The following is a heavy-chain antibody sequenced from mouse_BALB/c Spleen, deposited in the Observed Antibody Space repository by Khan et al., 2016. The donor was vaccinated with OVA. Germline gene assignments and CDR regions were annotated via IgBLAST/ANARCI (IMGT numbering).Heavy chain of an antibody. CDR1: GYSITSGYY. Sequence: EVQLVESGPGLVKPSQSLSLTCSVTGYSITSGYYWNWIRQFPGNKLEWMGYLSYDGSNNYNPSLKNRISIIRDTSKNQFFLKLNSVTTEDTATYYCARGWLVKVDYWGQGTTLTVSS. CDR3: ARGWLVKVDY. D-gene: IGHD2-3*01. V-gene: IGHV3-6*02. CDR2: LSYDGSN. J-gene: IGHJ2*01.